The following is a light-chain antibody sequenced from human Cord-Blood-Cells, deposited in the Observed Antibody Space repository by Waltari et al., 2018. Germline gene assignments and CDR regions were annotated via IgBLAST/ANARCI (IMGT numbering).Light chain of an antibody. J-gene: IGLJ3*02. V-gene: IGLV2-14*01. CDR1: SSDVGGYNY. Sequence: QSALTQPASVSGSPGQSITISCTGTSSDVGGYNYVSWYQQHPGQAPKLMIYDVSKRPSGVSNRFSGSKSGNTASLTISGLQAEDEADYYCSSYTSSSNWVFGGGTKLTVL. CDR2: DVS. CDR3: SSYTSSSNWV.